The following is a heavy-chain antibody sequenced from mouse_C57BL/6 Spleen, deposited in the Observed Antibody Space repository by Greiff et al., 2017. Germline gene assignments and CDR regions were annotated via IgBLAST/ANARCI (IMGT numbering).Heavy chain of an antibody. CDR1: GFTFSSYG. J-gene: IGHJ2*01. D-gene: IGHD1-1*01. CDR3: ARDFTTVVADY. Sequence: EVKLVESGGDLVKPGGSLKLSCAASGFTFSSYGMSWVRQTPDQRLEWVATISSGGSYTYYPDSVKGRFTISRDNAKNTLYLQMSSLKSEDTAMYYCARDFTTVVADYWGQGTTLTVSS. V-gene: IGHV5-6*01. CDR2: ISSGGSYT.